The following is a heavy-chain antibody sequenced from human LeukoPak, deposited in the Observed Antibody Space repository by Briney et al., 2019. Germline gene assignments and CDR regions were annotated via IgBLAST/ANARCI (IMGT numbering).Heavy chain of an antibody. J-gene: IGHJ5*02. CDR3: ARASHELLWIVSDWFDP. CDR1: GYTFTGYY. Sequence: GASVKVSCKASGYTFTGYYMHWVRQAPGQGLEWMGWINPNSGGTNYAQKFQGRVTMTRDTSISTAYMELSRLRSDDTAVYYCARASHELLWIVSDWFDPWGQGTLVTVSS. V-gene: IGHV1-2*02. CDR2: INPNSGGT. D-gene: IGHD2-2*01.